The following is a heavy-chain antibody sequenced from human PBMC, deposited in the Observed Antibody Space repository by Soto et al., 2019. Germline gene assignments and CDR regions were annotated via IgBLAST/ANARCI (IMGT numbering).Heavy chain of an antibody. CDR2: IIPILGIA. CDR3: ARDYGDSEYFQH. CDR1: GGTFSSYT. V-gene: IGHV1-69*04. Sequence: ASVKVSCKASGGTFSSYTISWVRQAPGQGLEWMGRIIPILGIANYAQKFQGRVTITADKSTSTAYMELSSLRSEDTAVYYCARDYGDSEYFQHWGQGTLVTVSS. J-gene: IGHJ1*01. D-gene: IGHD4-17*01.